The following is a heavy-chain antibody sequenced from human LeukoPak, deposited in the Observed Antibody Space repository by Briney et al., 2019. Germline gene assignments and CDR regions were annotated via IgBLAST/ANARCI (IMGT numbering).Heavy chain of an antibody. CDR2: INPNSGGT. D-gene: IGHD6-13*01. CDR3: ARDVLGNIGIAAAGIDFDY. V-gene: IGHV1-2*02. J-gene: IGHJ4*02. Sequence: ASVKVSCKASGYTFTGYYMHWVRQAPGQGLEWMGWINPNSGGTNYAQKFQGRVTMTRDTSISTAYMELSRLRSDDTAVYYCARDVLGNIGIAAAGIDFDYWGQGTLVTVSS. CDR1: GYTFTGYY.